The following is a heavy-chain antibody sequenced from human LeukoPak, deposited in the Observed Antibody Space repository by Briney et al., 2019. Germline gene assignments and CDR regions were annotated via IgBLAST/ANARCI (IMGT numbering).Heavy chain of an antibody. CDR3: ARGGDYYDSSGYSS. Sequence: PSETLSLTCTVSGGSISSSSYYWGWIRQPPGKGLEWIGSIYYSGSTYYNPSLKSRVTISVDTSKNQFSLKLSSVTAADTAVYYCARGGDYYDSSGYSSWGQGTLVTVSS. D-gene: IGHD3-22*01. CDR1: GGSISSSSYY. CDR2: IYYSGST. V-gene: IGHV4-39*01. J-gene: IGHJ5*02.